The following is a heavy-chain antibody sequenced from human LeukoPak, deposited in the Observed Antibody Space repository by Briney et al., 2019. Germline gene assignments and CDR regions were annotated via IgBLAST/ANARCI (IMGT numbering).Heavy chain of an antibody. D-gene: IGHD1-26*01. V-gene: IGHV3-23*01. CDR1: GFTFSNYG. J-gene: IGHJ4*02. CDR3: AKKDGGSICYDY. CDR2: ITSGVGIT. Sequence: PGGSLRPSCAVSGFTFSNYGMNCVRQAPGKGLEWVSIITSGVGITYYADSVKGRFTISRDNSKNTLYLQMNSLRAEDTAVYYRAKKDGGSICYDYGGQGSLVTVSS.